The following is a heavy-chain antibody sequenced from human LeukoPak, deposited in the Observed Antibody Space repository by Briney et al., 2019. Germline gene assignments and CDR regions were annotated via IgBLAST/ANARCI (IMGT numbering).Heavy chain of an antibody. CDR1: GYSFISSW. J-gene: IGHJ4*02. CDR2: IYPGDSDT. Sequence: GASLKISCKGSGYSFISSWIGWVRQMPGKGLEWMGIIYPGDSDTRYSPSFQGQVTIPADKSIITAYLQWSSLKASDSAIYYCARLDDYGDYLQYWGQGTLVTVSS. CDR3: ARLDDYGDYLQY. V-gene: IGHV5-51*01. D-gene: IGHD4-17*01.